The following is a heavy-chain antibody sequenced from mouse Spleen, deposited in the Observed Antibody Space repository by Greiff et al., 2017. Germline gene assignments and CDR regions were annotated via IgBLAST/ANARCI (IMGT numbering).Heavy chain of an antibody. Sequence: EVQLQQSGTVLARPGASVKMSCKTSGYTFTSYWMHWVKQRPGQGLEWIGAIYPGNSDTSYNQKFKGKAKLTAVTSASTAYMELSSLTNEDSAVYYCTRSPITTVVARYFDVWGAGTTVTVSS. V-gene: IGHV1-5*01. CDR3: TRSPITTVVARYFDV. D-gene: IGHD1-1*01. J-gene: IGHJ1*01. CDR2: IYPGNSDT. CDR1: GYTFTSYW.